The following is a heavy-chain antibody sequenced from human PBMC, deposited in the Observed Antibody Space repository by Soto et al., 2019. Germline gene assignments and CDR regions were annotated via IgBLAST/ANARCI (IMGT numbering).Heavy chain of an antibody. D-gene: IGHD4-17*01. CDR2: IYYNGNT. CDR1: GDSITNYDYY. Sequence: QVQLQESGPGLVKPSQTLSLTCSVSGDSITNYDYYWTWIRQPPGKGLEWIGHIYYNGNTYYNPFLKSRLTLSLATSQNQSSLHITSVIAADSASYFCARATTVTSSFFYYGLDVWGQATTVNVSS. J-gene: IGHJ6*02. CDR3: ARATTVTSSFFYYGLDV. V-gene: IGHV4-30-4*08.